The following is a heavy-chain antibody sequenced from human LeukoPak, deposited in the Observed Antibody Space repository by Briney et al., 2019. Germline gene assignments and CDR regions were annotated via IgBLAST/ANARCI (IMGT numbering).Heavy chain of an antibody. CDR2: TYYRSKWYN. V-gene: IGHV6-1*01. J-gene: IGHJ4*02. CDR3: ARGKSYYYDSSGYYFDY. D-gene: IGHD3-22*01. Sequence: SQTLSLTCAISGDSVSRNWIRQSPSRGLEWLGRTYYRSKWYNDYAVSVKSRITINPDTSKNQFSLQLNSVTPEDTAVYYCARGKSYYYDSSGYYFDYWGQGTLATVSS. CDR1: GDSVSR.